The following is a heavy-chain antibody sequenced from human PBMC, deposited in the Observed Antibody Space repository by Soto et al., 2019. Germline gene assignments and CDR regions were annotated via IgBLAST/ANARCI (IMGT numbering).Heavy chain of an antibody. CDR2: ISYDGSNK. D-gene: IGHD3-9*01. CDR1: GFTFSSYG. CDR3: AKYLRSYYYYLDV. Sequence: QVQLVESGGGVVQPGRSLRLSCAASGFTFSSYGMHWVRQAPGKGLEWVAVISYDGSNKYYEDSVKGHFNISRDNSKSTLYLQNNSLRADDTAVDYGAKYLRSYYYYLDVWGKGTTVTVSS. V-gene: IGHV3-30*18. J-gene: IGHJ6*03.